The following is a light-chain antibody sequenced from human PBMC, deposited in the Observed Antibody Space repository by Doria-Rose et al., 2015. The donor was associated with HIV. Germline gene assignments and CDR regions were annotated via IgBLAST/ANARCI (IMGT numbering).Light chain of an antibody. CDR3: QSYDSRLSVYV. V-gene: IGLV1-40*01. CDR1: SSNIGAGFD. CDR2: GNT. J-gene: IGLJ1*01. Sequence: QSVLTQPPSVSGAPGQRVAISCTGSSSNIGAGFDVNWYQQFPGTAPKLLIHGNTNRPSGLPDRFSGSKSGTSASRSISGLRAEDEADYSCQSYDSRLSVYVFGTGTKVTVL.